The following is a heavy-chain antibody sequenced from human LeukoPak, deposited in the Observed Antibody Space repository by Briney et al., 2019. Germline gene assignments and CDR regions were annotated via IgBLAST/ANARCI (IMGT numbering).Heavy chain of an antibody. Sequence: PSETLSLTCAVYGGSFSGYYWSWIRQPPGKGLEWIGEINHSGSTNYNPSLKSRVTISVDTSKNQFSLKLSSVTAADTAVYYCARAASNQKSITMVRGAKGAFDIWGQGTMVTVSS. CDR2: INHSGST. J-gene: IGHJ3*02. V-gene: IGHV4-34*01. D-gene: IGHD3-10*01. CDR3: ARAASNQKSITMVRGAKGAFDI. CDR1: GGSFSGYY.